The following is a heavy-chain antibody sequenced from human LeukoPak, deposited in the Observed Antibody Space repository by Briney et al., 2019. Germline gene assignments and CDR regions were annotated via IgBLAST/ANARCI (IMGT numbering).Heavy chain of an antibody. V-gene: IGHV3-66*02. CDR2: IFSGGST. CDR1: GVTVSTGY. CDR3: ARGRFLDN. J-gene: IGHJ4*02. Sequence: GGSLRLSCAASGVTVSTGYMNWVGRAPGEGLEGWSVIFSGGSTYYADSVKGRFTISRDYSENTLYLQIDSLSVKDTALYYCARGRFLDNWGQGALVTVSS. D-gene: IGHD3-3*01.